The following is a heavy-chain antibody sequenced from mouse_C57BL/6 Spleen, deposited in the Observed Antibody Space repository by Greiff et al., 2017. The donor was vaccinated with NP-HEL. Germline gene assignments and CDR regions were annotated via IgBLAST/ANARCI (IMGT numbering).Heavy chain of an antibody. CDR3: ARRGDKGLDY. CDR2: IYPGDGDT. D-gene: IGHD3-3*01. CDR1: GYAFSSSW. V-gene: IGHV1-82*01. J-gene: IGHJ2*01. Sequence: QVQLQQSGPELVKPGASVKISCKASGYAFSSSWMNWVKQRPGKGLEWIGRIYPGDGDTNYNGKFKGKATLTADKSSSTAYMQLSSLTSEDSAVYFCARRGDKGLDYWGQGTTLTVSS.